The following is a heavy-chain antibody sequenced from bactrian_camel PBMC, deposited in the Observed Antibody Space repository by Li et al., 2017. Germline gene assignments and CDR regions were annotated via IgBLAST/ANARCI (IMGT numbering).Heavy chain of an antibody. D-gene: IGHD5*01. Sequence: QLVESGGGLVQPGGSLRLSCAASGFTFRTYDMTWVRQAPGKGLEWVSSISSAGDTTWYSDSVQGRFTISRDNAKNTLYLQMNSLKSEDTALYYCCTGRSGYGLAIFGYWGQGTQVTVS. CDR2: ISSAGDTT. J-gene: IGHJ6*01. CDR1: GFTFRTYD. V-gene: IGHV3S40*01. CDR3: CTGRSGYGLAIFGY.